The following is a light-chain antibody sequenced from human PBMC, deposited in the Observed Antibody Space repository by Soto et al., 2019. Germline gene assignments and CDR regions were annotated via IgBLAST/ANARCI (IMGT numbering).Light chain of an antibody. J-gene: IGLJ3*02. CDR3: AAWDDSLSGGV. CDR2: RNN. CDR1: SSNIGSNY. Sequence: QSVLTQPPSASGTPGQRVTISCSGSSSNIGSNYVYWYQQLPGTAPKLLIYRNNQRPSGVPDRFSGSKSGTSASLAISGLRCEGEADYYCAAWDDSLSGGVFGGGTKLTVL. V-gene: IGLV1-47*01.